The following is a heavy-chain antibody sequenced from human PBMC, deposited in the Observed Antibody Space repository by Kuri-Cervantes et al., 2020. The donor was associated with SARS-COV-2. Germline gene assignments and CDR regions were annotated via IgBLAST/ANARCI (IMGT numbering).Heavy chain of an antibody. D-gene: IGHD1-26*01. CDR1: GFTFSSYG. CDR2: IRYDGSNK. Sequence: LSLTCAASGFTFSSYGMHWVRQAPGKGLEWVAFIRYDGSNKYYADSVKGRFTISRDNSKNTLYLQMNSLRAEDTAVYYCARRLGSYYAFDIWGQGTMVTVSS. V-gene: IGHV3-30*02. J-gene: IGHJ3*02. CDR3: ARRLGSYYAFDI.